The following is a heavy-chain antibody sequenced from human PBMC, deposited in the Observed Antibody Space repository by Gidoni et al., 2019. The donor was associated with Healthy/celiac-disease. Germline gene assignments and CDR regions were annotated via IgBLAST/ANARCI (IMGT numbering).Heavy chain of an antibody. V-gene: IGHV1-8*01. CDR3: ARGGRYSGYEYYYYGMDV. Sequence: QVQLVQSGAEVKKPGASVKVSCKASGYTFTSYDINWVRQATGQGLEWMGWMNPNSGNTGYAQKFHGRVTMTRNTSISTAYMELSSLRSEDTAVYYCARGGRYSGYEYYYYGMDVWGQGTTVTVSS. D-gene: IGHD5-12*01. CDR1: GYTFTSYD. CDR2: MNPNSGNT. J-gene: IGHJ6*02.